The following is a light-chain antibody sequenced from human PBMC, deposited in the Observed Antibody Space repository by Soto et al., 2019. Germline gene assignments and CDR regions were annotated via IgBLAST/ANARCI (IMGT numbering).Light chain of an antibody. V-gene: IGKV3-15*01. Sequence: EIVMTQSPATLSVSPGERATLSCRASQSVAGNLAWYQQKPGQAPRLLIYGASTRATGIPARFSGSVSGTEFTLTISSLQSEDFAVYYCQQYNNWPPLTFGGGTKVEIQ. CDR3: QQYNNWPPLT. CDR2: GAS. J-gene: IGKJ4*01. CDR1: QSVAGN.